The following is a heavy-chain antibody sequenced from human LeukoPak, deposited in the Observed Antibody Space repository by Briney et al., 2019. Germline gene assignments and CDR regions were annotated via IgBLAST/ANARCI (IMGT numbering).Heavy chain of an antibody. J-gene: IGHJ4*02. CDR1: GGTFSSYA. CDR2: IIPILGIA. CDR3: ARDETQQEYIAAAGYFDY. Sequence: ASVKVSCKASGGTFSSYAISWVRQAPGQGLEWMGRIIPILGIANYAQKFQGRVTITADKSTSTAYMELSSLRSEDTAVYYCARDETQQEYIAAAGYFDYWGQGTLVTVTS. D-gene: IGHD6-13*01. V-gene: IGHV1-69*04.